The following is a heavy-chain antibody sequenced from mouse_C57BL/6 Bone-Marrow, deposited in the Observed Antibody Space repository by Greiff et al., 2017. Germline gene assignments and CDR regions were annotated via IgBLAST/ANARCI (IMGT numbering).Heavy chain of an antibody. V-gene: IGHV1-26*01. CDR3: ARGYSVNAMDY. J-gene: IGHJ4*01. D-gene: IGHD2-12*01. CDR1: GYTFTDYY. CDR2: INPNNGGT. Sequence: EVQLQQSGPELVKPGASVKISCKASGYTFTDYYMNWVKQSHGKSLEWIGDINPNNGGTSYNQKFKGKATLTVDKSSSTAYMELRSLTSEDSAVYYCARGYSVNAMDYWGQGTSVTVSS.